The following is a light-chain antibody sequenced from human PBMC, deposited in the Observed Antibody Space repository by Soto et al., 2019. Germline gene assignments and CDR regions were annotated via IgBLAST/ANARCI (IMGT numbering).Light chain of an antibody. CDR3: SSYAGDNAGGDTYVI. J-gene: IGLJ2*01. V-gene: IGLV2-8*01. Sequence: QSVLTQPPSASGSPGQSVTISCTGTSSDVGAYDYVFWYQRHPGRAPKLIISDVTKRPSGVPDRFSGSKSGNTASLTVSGLQADDEAEYDCSSYAGDNAGGDTYVIFGGGTKLTVL. CDR1: SSDVGAYDY. CDR2: DVT.